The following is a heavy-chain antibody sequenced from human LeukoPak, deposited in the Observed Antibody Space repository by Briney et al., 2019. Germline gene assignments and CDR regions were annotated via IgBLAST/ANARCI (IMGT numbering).Heavy chain of an antibody. V-gene: IGHV4-30-2*01. CDR2: IYHSGST. J-gene: IGHJ4*02. D-gene: IGHD1-26*01. CDR1: GGSISSGGYY. Sequence: PSETLSLTCTVSGGSISSGGYYWSWIRQPPGKGLEWIGYIYHSGSTYYNPSLKSRVTISVDRSKNQFSLKLSSVTAADTAVYYCARGGSYLANFDYWGQGTLVTVSS. CDR3: ARGGSYLANFDY.